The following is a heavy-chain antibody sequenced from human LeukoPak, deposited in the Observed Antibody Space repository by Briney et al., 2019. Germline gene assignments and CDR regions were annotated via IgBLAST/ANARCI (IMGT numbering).Heavy chain of an antibody. J-gene: IGHJ5*02. CDR1: GFTFSSYW. Sequence: GGSLRLSCAASGFTFSSYWMHWVRQAPGKGLVWVSRINSDGSSTSYADSVKGRFTISRDNAKNTLYLQMNSLRAEDTAVYYCASSPTFDYYDSSGPLRFDPWGQGALVTVSS. D-gene: IGHD3-22*01. CDR3: ASSPTFDYYDSSGPLRFDP. V-gene: IGHV3-74*01. CDR2: INSDGSST.